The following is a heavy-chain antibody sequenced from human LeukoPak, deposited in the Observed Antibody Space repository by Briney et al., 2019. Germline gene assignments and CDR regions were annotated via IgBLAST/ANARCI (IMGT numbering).Heavy chain of an antibody. J-gene: IGHJ4*02. Sequence: SVKVSCKASGGTFSSYAISWVRQAPGQGLEWMGGIIPIFGTANYAQRFQGRVAITADESTSTAYMELSSLRSEDMAVYYCARAELGYCSSTSCYAFDYWGQGTLVTVSS. CDR2: IIPIFGTA. D-gene: IGHD2-2*01. V-gene: IGHV1-69*01. CDR3: ARAELGYCSSTSCYAFDY. CDR1: GGTFSSYA.